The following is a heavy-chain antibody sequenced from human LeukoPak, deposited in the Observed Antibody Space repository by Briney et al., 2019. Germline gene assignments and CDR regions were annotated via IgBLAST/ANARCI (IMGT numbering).Heavy chain of an antibody. V-gene: IGHV3-21*01. CDR3: LRGDVRDY. Sequence: GGSLRLSCAASGFTVSSSTMKWVRQAPGKGLEWVASINCRSSSMHYADSVEGRFTISRDNAKNSLYLQMNSLRAEDTAVYYCLRGDVRDYWGQGTLVTVSS. CDR1: GFTVSSST. J-gene: IGHJ4*02. D-gene: IGHD2-21*01. CDR2: INCRSSSM.